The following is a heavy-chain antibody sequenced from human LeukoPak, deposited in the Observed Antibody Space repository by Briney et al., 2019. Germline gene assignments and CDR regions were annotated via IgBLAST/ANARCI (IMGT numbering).Heavy chain of an antibody. J-gene: IGHJ4*02. CDR3: AKEGRSLQTY. CDR1: GFTFSSYA. CDR2: IKEDGTET. D-gene: IGHD5-24*01. V-gene: IGHV3-7*03. Sequence: HSGGSLRLSCAASGFTFSSYAMSWVRQAPGKGLEWVANIKEDGTETYYVDSVKGRFTISRDNAKNSLYLQMNSLRVEDTAVYYCAKEGRSLQTYWGQGALVTVSS.